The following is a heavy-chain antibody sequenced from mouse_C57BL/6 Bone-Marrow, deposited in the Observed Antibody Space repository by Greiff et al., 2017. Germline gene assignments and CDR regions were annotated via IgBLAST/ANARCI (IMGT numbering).Heavy chain of an antibody. J-gene: IGHJ3*01. Sequence: VQLQQSGAELVKPGASVKLSCTASGFNIKDYYMHWVKQRTEQGLEWIGRIDPEDGDTKYAPKFQGQATITADTSSNTAYLHLSSLTSEDTAVYYCARSWGSYDSGFAFGGRGTVVTVSA. V-gene: IGHV14-2*01. CDR2: IDPEDGDT. CDR3: ARSWGSYDSGFAF. D-gene: IGHD2-4*01. CDR1: GFNIKDYY.